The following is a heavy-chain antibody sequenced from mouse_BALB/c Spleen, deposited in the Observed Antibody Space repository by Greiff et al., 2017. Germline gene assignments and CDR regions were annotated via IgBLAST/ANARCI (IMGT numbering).Heavy chain of an antibody. CDR2: ISYSGST. CDR1: GYSITSDYA. J-gene: IGHJ1*01. V-gene: IGHV3-2*02. CDR3: ARSDYGYWYFDV. Sequence: EVKLQESGPGLVKPSQSLSLTCTVTGYSITSDYAWNWIRQFPGNKLEWMGYISYSGSTSYNPSLKSRISITRDTSKNQFFLQLNSVTTEDTATYYCARSDYGYWYFDVWGAGTTVTVSS. D-gene: IGHD1-1*01.